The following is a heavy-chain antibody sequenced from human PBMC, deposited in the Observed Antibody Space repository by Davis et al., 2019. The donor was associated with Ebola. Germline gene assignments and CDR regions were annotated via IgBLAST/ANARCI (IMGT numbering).Heavy chain of an antibody. J-gene: IGHJ4*02. CDR3: ALRAAAGTTIPYY. CDR1: GFTFSSYA. CDR2: ISVSGGST. V-gene: IGHV3-23*01. Sequence: PGGSLRLSCTASGFTFSSYAMTWVRQAPGKGLEWVSGISVSGGSTYYADSVKGRFTISRDNSKNTLYLQMTSLRAEDTALYYCALRAAAGTTIPYYWGQGTLVTVSS. D-gene: IGHD6-13*01.